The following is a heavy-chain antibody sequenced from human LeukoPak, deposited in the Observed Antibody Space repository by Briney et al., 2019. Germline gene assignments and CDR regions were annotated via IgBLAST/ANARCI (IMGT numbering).Heavy chain of an antibody. D-gene: IGHD3-10*01. CDR3: AKVDRWFGELLSEY. CDR1: GFTFSSYW. V-gene: IGHV3-74*01. CDR2: INSDGSST. J-gene: IGHJ4*02. Sequence: GGSLRLSCAASGFTFSSYWMHWVRQAPGKGLVWVSRINSDGSSTSYADSVKGRFTISRDNAKNTLYLQMNSLRAEDTAVYYCAKVDRWFGELLSEYWGQGTLVTVSS.